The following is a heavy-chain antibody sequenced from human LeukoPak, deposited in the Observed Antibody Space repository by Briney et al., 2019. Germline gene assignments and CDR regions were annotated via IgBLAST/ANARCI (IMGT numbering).Heavy chain of an antibody. CDR3: ARGPGPADDGGGYCFDY. V-gene: IGHV1-46*01. CDR1: GYTFTSYY. Sequence: ASVKVSCKASGYTFTSYYLYWVRRARGQGLEGMVVINPSGGSTTSAQKFQGRVTMTRDTSTSTVYMELRSLSSEDTAVYYCARGPGPADDGGGYCFDYWGQGTLVTVSS. CDR2: INPSGGST. D-gene: IGHD3-22*01. J-gene: IGHJ4*02.